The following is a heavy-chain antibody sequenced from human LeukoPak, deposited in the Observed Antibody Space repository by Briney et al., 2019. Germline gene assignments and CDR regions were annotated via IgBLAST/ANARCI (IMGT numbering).Heavy chain of an antibody. CDR2: INAGNGNT. CDR1: GYTFTSYT. D-gene: IGHD3-22*01. V-gene: IGHV1-3*01. CDR3: ARPTYYDSHFDY. J-gene: IGHJ4*02. Sequence: ASVKVSCKAAGYTFTSYTMQWVRQAPGQRLEWMGWINAGNGNTRYSQKFQGRVTITRDTSATTAFMELSSLRSEDTAVYSCARPTYYDSHFDYWGQGTLDTVSS.